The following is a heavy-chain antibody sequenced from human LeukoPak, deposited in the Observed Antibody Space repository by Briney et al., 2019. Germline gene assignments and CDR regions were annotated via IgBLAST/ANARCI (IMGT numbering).Heavy chain of an antibody. Sequence: GGSLRLSCAASGLTFSSFSMNWVRQAPGKGLEWVSYISSSSIYIYYADSVKGRFTISRDNAKNSLYLQMNSLRVGGTAMYYCARLGGFGDYVNWGQGTLVTVSS. J-gene: IGHJ4*02. CDR3: ARLGGFGDYVN. CDR1: GLTFSSFS. D-gene: IGHD4-17*01. CDR2: ISSSSIYI. V-gene: IGHV3-21*01.